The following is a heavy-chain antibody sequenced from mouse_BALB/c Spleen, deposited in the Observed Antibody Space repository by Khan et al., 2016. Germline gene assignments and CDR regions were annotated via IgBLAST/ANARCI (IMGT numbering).Heavy chain of an antibody. CDR3: TREGDYGGAEFAY. D-gene: IGHD2-4*01. V-gene: IGHV4-1*02. CDR1: GFDFSRYW. J-gene: IGHJ3*01. CDR2: INPDSSTI. Sequence: EVKLLESGGGLVQPGGSLKLSCAASGFDFSRYWMNWVRQAPGKGLEWIGEINPDSSTINYTQSLKDNFIISRDNANNTLYLQMRQVRSSDTALYYWTREGDYGGAEFAYWGQGTLVTVSA.